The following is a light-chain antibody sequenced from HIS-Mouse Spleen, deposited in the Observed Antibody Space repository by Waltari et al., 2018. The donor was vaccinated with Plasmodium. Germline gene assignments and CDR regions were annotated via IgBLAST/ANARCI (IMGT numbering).Light chain of an antibody. CDR3: AAWDDSLNGWV. J-gene: IGLJ3*02. CDR2: SNN. V-gene: IGLV1-44*01. Sequence: QSVLTQPPSASGTPGQRVTISCSGSSSNLGSNTVNWYQQLPGTAPKLLTYSNNPRPSGVPDRFSGSKSGTSASLAISGLQSEDEADYYCAAWDDSLNGWVFGGGTKLTVL. CDR1: SSNLGSNT.